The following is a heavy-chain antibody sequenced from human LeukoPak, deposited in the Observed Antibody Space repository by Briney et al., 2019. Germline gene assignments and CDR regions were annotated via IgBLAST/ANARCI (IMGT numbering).Heavy chain of an antibody. CDR1: GYTFTSYG. CDR2: ISAYNGNT. D-gene: IGHD3-10*01. CDR3: ATDMVRGGRWAFDI. V-gene: IGHV1-18*01. J-gene: IGHJ3*02. Sequence: ASVKVSCKASGYTFTSYGISWVRRAPGQGLEWMGWISAYNGNTNYAQKLQGRVTMTTDTSTSTAYMELRSLRSDDTAVYYCATDMVRGGRWAFDIWGQGTMVTVSS.